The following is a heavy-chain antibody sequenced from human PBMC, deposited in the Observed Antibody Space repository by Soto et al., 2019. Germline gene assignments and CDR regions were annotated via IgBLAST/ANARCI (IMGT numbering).Heavy chain of an antibody. D-gene: IGHD3-10*01. Sequence: VPLKLARKTSGYGLTIYYGNCGLHATGQGLEWRGWVNPNSGNTGYAQKFQGRVTMTRNTSISTAYMELSSLRSEDTAVYYCARGIGWFGELWFYFDNPGQGTLVTVYS. CDR2: VNPNSGNT. CDR3: ARGIGWFGELWFYFDN. CDR1: GYGLTIYY. V-gene: IGHV1-8*01. J-gene: IGHJ4*02.